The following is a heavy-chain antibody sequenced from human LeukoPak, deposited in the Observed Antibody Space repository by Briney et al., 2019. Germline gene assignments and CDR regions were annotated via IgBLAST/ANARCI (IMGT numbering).Heavy chain of an antibody. CDR2: IIPIFGTA. V-gene: IGHV1-69*06. CDR1: GGTFSSYA. CDR3: ARDRYGDYNYYMDV. J-gene: IGHJ6*03. Sequence: ASVKVSCKASGGTFSSYAISWVRQAPGQGLEWMGGIIPIFGTANYAQKFQGRVTITADKSTSTAYMELSRLRSDDTAVYYCARDRYGDYNYYMDVWGKGTTVTVSS. D-gene: IGHD4-17*01.